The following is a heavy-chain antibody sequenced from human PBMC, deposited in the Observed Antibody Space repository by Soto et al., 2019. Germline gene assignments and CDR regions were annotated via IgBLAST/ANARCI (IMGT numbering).Heavy chain of an antibody. V-gene: IGHV3-30*18. D-gene: IGHD5-12*01. CDR3: AKDRPYSGYDLTYYFDY. CDR1: GFTFSSYG. J-gene: IGHJ4*02. Sequence: QVQLVESGGGVVQPGRSLRLSCAASGFTFSSYGMHWVRQAPGKGLEWVAVISYDGSNKYYADSVKGRFTISRDNSKNPLYLQMNSLRAEDTAVYYCAKDRPYSGYDLTYYFDYCGQGTLVTVSS. CDR2: ISYDGSNK.